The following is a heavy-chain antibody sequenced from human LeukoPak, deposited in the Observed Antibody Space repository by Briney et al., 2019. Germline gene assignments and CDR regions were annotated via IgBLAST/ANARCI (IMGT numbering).Heavy chain of an antibody. J-gene: IGHJ6*02. Sequence: GGSLRLSCAASGFTVSSNYMSWVRQAPGKGLEWVSVIYSGGSTYYADSVKGRFTISRDNSKNTLYLQMNSLRAEDTAVYYCARGGYYGSGSYYNGGGYYDMDVWGQGTTVTVSS. D-gene: IGHD3-10*01. V-gene: IGHV3-66*01. CDR3: ARGGYYGSGSYYNGGGYYDMDV. CDR1: GFTVSSNY. CDR2: IYSGGST.